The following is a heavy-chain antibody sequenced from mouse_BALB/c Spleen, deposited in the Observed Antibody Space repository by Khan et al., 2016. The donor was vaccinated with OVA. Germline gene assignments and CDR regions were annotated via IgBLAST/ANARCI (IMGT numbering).Heavy chain of an antibody. CDR1: GFTFSSYG. V-gene: IGHV5-6-3*01. Sequence: VQLKESGGGLVQPGGSLKLSCAASGFTFSSYGMSWVRQTPDKRLELVATINSNGGSTYYPDSVKGRFTISRDNAKNTLYLQMSRLKSEDTAMYYCARMARTINWGQGTTLTVSS. CDR2: INSNGGST. J-gene: IGHJ2*01. CDR3: ARMARTIN.